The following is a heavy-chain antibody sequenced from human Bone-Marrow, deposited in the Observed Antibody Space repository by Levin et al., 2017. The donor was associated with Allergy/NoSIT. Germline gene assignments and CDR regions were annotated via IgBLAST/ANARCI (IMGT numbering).Heavy chain of an antibody. CDR2: IYGGARASYA. CDR1: GFSVTREF. Sequence: PGGSLRLSCAASGFSVTREFMGWVRQAPGKGLEWVSIIYGGARASYAEYGDYVKGRFTISRDNSRNTLYLQMNSLRVEDTSVYYCVRVHSDSSGWYHCDSWGQGTLVTVSS. D-gene: IGHD6-19*01. CDR3: VRVHSDSSGWYHCDS. J-gene: IGHJ4*02. V-gene: IGHV3-66*01.